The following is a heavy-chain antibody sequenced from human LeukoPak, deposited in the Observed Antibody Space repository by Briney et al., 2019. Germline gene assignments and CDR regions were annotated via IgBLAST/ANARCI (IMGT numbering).Heavy chain of an antibody. CDR2: IYYNGNT. Sequence: AETLSLTCAVSGGSIYSHYWGWIRQPPGKGLEWIGDIYYNGNTTSNPSLKSRVTMSLGMSKDDLALTLTSVVGENTANYYCMRCDPGWNYFDYWGQGILVTVPS. CDR3: MRCDPGWNYFDY. V-gene: IGHV4-59*08. J-gene: IGHJ4*02. CDR1: GGSIYSHY. D-gene: IGHD6-19*01.